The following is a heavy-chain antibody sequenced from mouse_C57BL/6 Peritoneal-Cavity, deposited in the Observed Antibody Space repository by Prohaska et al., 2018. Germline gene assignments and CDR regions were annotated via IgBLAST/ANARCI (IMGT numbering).Heavy chain of an antibody. CDR3: ARQLGTSFDY. D-gene: IGHD4-1*02. CDR1: GIDFSSYW. Sequence: EVKLLQSGGGLVQPGGSLKLSCAASGIDFSSYWMSWVRRATGKGLEWIGEINPDRRTINYTPSLKDKFIISRDNAKKTLYLQMSKMRSEDTAVYYCARQLGTSFDYWGQGTTLTVSS. J-gene: IGHJ2*01. CDR2: INPDRRTI. V-gene: IGHV4-1*01.